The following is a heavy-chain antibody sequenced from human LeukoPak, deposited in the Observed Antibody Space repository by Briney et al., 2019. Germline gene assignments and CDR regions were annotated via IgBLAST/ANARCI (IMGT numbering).Heavy chain of an antibody. D-gene: IGHD3-22*01. Sequence: GGSLRLSCAASGFSFSSHEMNWVRQAPGKGLEWVSYISSSGSTIYYADSVKGRFTISRDNAKNSLYLQMNSLRAEDTAVYYCARGLYYYDSSGYYVSWGQGTLVTVSS. J-gene: IGHJ5*02. V-gene: IGHV3-48*03. CDR1: GFSFSSHE. CDR3: ARGLYYYDSSGYYVS. CDR2: ISSSGSTI.